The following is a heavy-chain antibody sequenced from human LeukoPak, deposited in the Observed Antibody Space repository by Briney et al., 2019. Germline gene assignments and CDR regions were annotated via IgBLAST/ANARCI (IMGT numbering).Heavy chain of an antibody. J-gene: IGHJ4*02. CDR3: ASSSSYDY. CDR1: GFTFSSYS. V-gene: IGHV3-21*01. CDR2: ISSGSSFI. Sequence: GGSRRLSWAASGFTFSSYSMNWVRQAPGKGMEWVSSISSGSSFIYYADSVKGRFTISRDNAKNSLYLQMNSLRAEDTAVYYCASSSSYDYWGRGTLVTVSS. D-gene: IGHD6-6*01.